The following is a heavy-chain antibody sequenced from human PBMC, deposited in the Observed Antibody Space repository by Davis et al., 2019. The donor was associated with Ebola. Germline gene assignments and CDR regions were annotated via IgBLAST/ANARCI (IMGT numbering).Heavy chain of an antibody. Sequence: GESLKISCAASGFTFSGYAMSWVRQAPGKGLEWVSAISGSGGSTYYADSVKGRFTISRDNSKNTLYLQMNSLRAEDTAVYYCAREIFASSWYDDYYGMDVWGQGTTVTVSS. CDR1: GFTFSGYA. J-gene: IGHJ6*02. D-gene: IGHD6-13*01. V-gene: IGHV3-23*01. CDR2: ISGSGGST. CDR3: AREIFASSWYDDYYGMDV.